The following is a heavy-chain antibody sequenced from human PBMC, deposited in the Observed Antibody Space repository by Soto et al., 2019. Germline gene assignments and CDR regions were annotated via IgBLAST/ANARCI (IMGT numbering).Heavy chain of an antibody. CDR2: IYYSGST. J-gene: IGHJ6*02. CDR3: ARDDYDFWSGYYYGMDV. V-gene: IGHV4-61*01. Sequence: SETLSLTCTVSGGSVSSGSYYWSWIRQPPGKGLEWIGYIYYSGSTNYNPSLKSRVTKSVDTSKNQFSLKLSSVTAADTAVYYCARDDYDFWSGYYYGMDVWGQGTTVTVSS. D-gene: IGHD3-3*01. CDR1: GGSVSSGSYY.